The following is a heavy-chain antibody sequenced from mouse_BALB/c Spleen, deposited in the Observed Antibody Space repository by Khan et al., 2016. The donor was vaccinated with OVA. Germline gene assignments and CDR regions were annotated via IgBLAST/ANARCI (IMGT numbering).Heavy chain of an antibody. V-gene: IGHV3-6*02. CDR3: ARDYRPRYFDV. Sequence: QLEESGPGLVKPSQSLSLTCSVTGYSITSGYYWNWIRQFPGNKLEWMGYISYDGSNNYNPSLKNRISITRDTSKNQFFLKLNSVTTEDTATYYCARDYRPRYFDVGGAGTTVTVSS. CDR1: GYSITSGYY. CDR2: ISYDGSN. J-gene: IGHJ1*01.